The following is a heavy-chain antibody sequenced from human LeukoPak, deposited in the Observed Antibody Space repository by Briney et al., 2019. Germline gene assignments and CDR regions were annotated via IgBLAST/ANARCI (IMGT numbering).Heavy chain of an antibody. Sequence: PGGSLRLSCEASGFTFHTYAMSWVRQAPGKGLEWVSAVSTTGASTYYADSVKGRFTISRDNFKNTLSLQMDSLRVEDTALYYCAKDWTTVVTPKGYYFDSWGEGTLVTVSS. CDR2: VSTTGAST. D-gene: IGHD4-23*01. J-gene: IGHJ4*02. CDR1: GFTFHTYA. V-gene: IGHV3-23*01. CDR3: AKDWTTVVTPKGYYFDS.